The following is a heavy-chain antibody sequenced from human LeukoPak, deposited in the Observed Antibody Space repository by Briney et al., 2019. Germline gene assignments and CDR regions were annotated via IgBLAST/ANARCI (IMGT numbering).Heavy chain of an antibody. CDR3: ARGEAPDFWSGYGGIYYFDY. CDR1: GGSISSYY. Sequence: SETLSLTCTVSGGSISSYYWSWTRQPPGKGLEWIGYIYYSGSTNYNPSLKSRVTISVDTSKNQFSLKLSSVTAADTAVYYCARGEAPDFWSGYGGIYYFDYWGQGTLVTVSS. J-gene: IGHJ4*02. V-gene: IGHV4-59*01. D-gene: IGHD3-3*01. CDR2: IYYSGST.